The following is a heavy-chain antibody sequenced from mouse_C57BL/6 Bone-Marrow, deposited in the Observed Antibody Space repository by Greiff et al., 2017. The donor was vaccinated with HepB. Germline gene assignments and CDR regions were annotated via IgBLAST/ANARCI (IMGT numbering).Heavy chain of an antibody. CDR2: IYPRDGST. D-gene: IGHD1-1*01. J-gene: IGHJ3*01. CDR1: GYTFTSYD. Sequence: QVQLKESGPELVKPGASVKLSCKASGYTFTSYDINWVKQRPGQGLEWIGWIYPRDGSTKYNEKFKGKATLTVDTSSSTAYMELHSLTSEDSAVYFCARRGGYYGSSSWFAYWGQGTLVTVSA. CDR3: ARRGGYYGSSSWFAY. V-gene: IGHV1-85*01.